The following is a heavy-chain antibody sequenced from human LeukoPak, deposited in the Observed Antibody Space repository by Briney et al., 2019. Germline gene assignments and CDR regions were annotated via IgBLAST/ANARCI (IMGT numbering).Heavy chain of an antibody. CDR3: ATWRTAKTGFDY. Sequence: ETPSLTCTVSGGSISNNNYYWAWIRQPPGKGLEGIGSIYYSVSPYYNPSLKSRVTISVDTSKNQFSLRLSSVTAADTAVYYCATWRTAKTGFDYWGRGTMFTVSS. J-gene: IGHJ4*02. D-gene: IGHD1-1*01. V-gene: IGHV4-39*05. CDR1: GGSISNNNYY. CDR2: IYYSVSP.